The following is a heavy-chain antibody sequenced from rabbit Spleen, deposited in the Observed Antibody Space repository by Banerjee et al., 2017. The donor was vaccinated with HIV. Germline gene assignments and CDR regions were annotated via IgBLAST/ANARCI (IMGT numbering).Heavy chain of an antibody. CDR1: GIDFSSAYY. D-gene: IGHD5-1*01. CDR2: IVTTTGGT. V-gene: IGHV1S40*01. Sequence: QSLEESGGGLVKPGGTLTLTCTASGIDFSSAYYMCWVRQAPGKGLQWIASIVTTTGGTWYASWAKGRFTISKTSSTTVDLKMTSLTDADTATYFCATIYDRNSHWFSRLDLWGPGTLVTVS. J-gene: IGHJ6*01. CDR3: ATIYDRNSHWFSRLDL.